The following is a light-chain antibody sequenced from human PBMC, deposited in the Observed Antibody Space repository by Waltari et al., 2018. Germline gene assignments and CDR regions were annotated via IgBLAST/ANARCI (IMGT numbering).Light chain of an antibody. CDR2: DSS. Sequence: IVLTQSPATLSLSPGESATLSCRASQSVSNYLAWYQHKPGQAPRLLIYDSSNRATDIPGRFSGSGSGTDFTLTISSLEPEDFAVYYCQQRYSWITFGGGTKVEIK. CDR3: QQRYSWIT. V-gene: IGKV3-11*01. J-gene: IGKJ4*01. CDR1: QSVSNY.